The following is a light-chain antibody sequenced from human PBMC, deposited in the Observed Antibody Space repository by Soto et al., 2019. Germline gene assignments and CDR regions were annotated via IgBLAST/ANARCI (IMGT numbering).Light chain of an antibody. Sequence: DIQMTQSPSSLSASVGDRVTITCRASENVFSYVNWYQQKSGTAPKLLIFGTSSLHRGVPSGFSGSGSGTDFTLTISSLQPEDFATYYCQQSYSTPITFGGGTKVDIK. CDR1: ENVFSY. V-gene: IGKV1-39*01. CDR3: QQSYSTPIT. J-gene: IGKJ4*01. CDR2: GTS.